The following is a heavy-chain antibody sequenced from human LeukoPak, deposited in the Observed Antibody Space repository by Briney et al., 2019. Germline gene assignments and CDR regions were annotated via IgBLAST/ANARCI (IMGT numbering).Heavy chain of an antibody. D-gene: IGHD4-17*01. CDR1: GFTFSSYG. J-gene: IGHJ6*02. CDR3: ARDATGGDYVRYYYYGMDV. V-gene: IGHV3-33*01. Sequence: PGGSLRLSCAASGFTFSSYGMHWVRQAPGKGLEWVAVIWYDGSNKYYADSVKGRFTISRDNSKNTLYLQMNSLRAEDTAVYYCARDATGGDYVRYYYYGMDVWGQGTTVTVSS. CDR2: IWYDGSNK.